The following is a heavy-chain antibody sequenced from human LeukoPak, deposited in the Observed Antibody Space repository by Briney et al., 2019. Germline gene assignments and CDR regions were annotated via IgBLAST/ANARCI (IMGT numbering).Heavy chain of an antibody. CDR3: TRESGSYHGNDY. D-gene: IGHD1-26*01. CDR1: GYTFTGYY. Sequence: ASVKVSCKASGYTFTGYYMHWVRQAPGQGLEWMGRINPNKGATNYAQKLQGRATITGDTSISTAYMELSSLRSDDTAVYYCTRESGSYHGNDYWGQGTLVTVSS. J-gene: IGHJ4*02. V-gene: IGHV1-2*06. CDR2: INPNKGAT.